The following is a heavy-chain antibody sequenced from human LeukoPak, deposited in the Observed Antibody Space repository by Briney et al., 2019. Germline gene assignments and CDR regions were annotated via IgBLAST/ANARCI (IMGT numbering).Heavy chain of an antibody. Sequence: ASVKVSCKASGYTFTGYYMHWVRQAPGQGLEWMGWINPNSGGTNYAQKFQGWVTMTRDTSISTAYMELSRLRSDDTAVYYCAREVRITMVRGGDAFDIWGQGTMVTVSS. J-gene: IGHJ3*02. CDR1: GYTFTGYY. V-gene: IGHV1-2*04. CDR2: INPNSGGT. CDR3: AREVRITMVRGGDAFDI. D-gene: IGHD3-10*01.